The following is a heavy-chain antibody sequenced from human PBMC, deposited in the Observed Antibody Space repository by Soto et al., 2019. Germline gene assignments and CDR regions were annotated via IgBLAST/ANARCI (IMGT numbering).Heavy chain of an antibody. Sequence: GESLKISCQGSGYYFSQHWVAWVRQMPGKGLEWMGNIFPRDSDTRYSPSFEGQVTISADKPTSTAYLQWSSLKAADTAIYYCARIDIVPDLWGQGTLVTVSS. CDR2: IFPRDSDT. CDR3: ARIDIVPDL. CDR1: GYYFSQHW. J-gene: IGHJ5*02. V-gene: IGHV5-51*04. D-gene: IGHD2-15*01.